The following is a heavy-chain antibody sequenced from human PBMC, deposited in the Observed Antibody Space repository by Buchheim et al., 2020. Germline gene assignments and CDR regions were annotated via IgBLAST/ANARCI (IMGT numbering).Heavy chain of an antibody. CDR1: RFTFSTYW. D-gene: IGHD1-14*01. V-gene: IGHV3-7*02. Sequence: ELQLVESGGGLVQPGGSLRLSCAASRFTFSTYWMNWVRQAQGTGLEWVASINQDDSEKYYVGSVKGRFTTSRDNAKKSLYLQMNSLRAEDTAVYYCASSYNWNHGSKFDYWGQGTL. CDR2: INQDDSEK. J-gene: IGHJ4*02. CDR3: ASSYNWNHGSKFDY.